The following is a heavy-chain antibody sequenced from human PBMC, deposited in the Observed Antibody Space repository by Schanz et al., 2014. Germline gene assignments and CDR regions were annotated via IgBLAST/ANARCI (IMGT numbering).Heavy chain of an antibody. CDR1: GFTFSDHW. V-gene: IGHV3-7*03. CDR2: IKGDSSEK. J-gene: IGHJ4*02. Sequence: EVQLAESGGSLVKPGGSLRLSYSASGFTFSDHWMSWVRQPPGKGLEWVANIKGDSSEKNYVDSVKGRFTLSRDNAKKTMDLQMNSLRVEDTAVYYCARDPNSVNEIDYWGQGTLVTVSS. CDR3: ARDPNSVNEIDY. D-gene: IGHD5-12*01.